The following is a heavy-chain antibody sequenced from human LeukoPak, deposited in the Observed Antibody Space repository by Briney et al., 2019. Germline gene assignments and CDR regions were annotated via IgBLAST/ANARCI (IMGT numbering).Heavy chain of an antibody. J-gene: IGHJ4*02. CDR2: ISGSGGST. CDR3: ARVSELLLILDY. Sequence: PGGSLRLSCAASGFTFSSYAMSWVRQAPGKGLEWVSAISGSGGSTYYADSVKGRFTISRDNSKNTLYLQMNSLRAEDTAVYYCARVSELLLILDYWGQGTLVTVSS. CDR1: GFTFSSYA. D-gene: IGHD1-26*01. V-gene: IGHV3-23*01.